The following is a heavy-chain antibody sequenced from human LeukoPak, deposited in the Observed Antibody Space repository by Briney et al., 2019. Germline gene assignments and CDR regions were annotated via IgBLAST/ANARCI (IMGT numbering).Heavy chain of an antibody. CDR3: ARDLHGSRGEFDY. CDR2: TYHWSKWFN. V-gene: IGHV6-1*01. Sequence: SQTLSLTRAISGDSVTSGIWNWIRQSPSRGLEWLGRTYHWSKWFNDYAVSVESRMTTNADTSRNQFSLQLNSVTPEDTAVYYCARDLHGSRGEFDYWGQGTLVTVSS. D-gene: IGHD3-16*01. CDR1: GDSVTSGI. J-gene: IGHJ4*02.